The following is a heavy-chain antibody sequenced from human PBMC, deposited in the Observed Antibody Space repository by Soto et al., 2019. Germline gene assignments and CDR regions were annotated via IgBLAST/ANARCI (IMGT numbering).Heavy chain of an antibody. J-gene: IGHJ6*02. CDR1: GYSFSGDS. Sequence: ALVKRSWKASGYSFSGDSISWVRQAPGQGLEWMGRISGYNGNTNYARTLRDRLTLTTDTSTSTAYMELRSLTSDDTAVYYCARDVFCGGAPACPDMDVWGQGTTVTVSS. V-gene: IGHV1-18*04. D-gene: IGHD2-21*01. CDR3: ARDVFCGGAPACPDMDV. CDR2: ISGYNGNT.